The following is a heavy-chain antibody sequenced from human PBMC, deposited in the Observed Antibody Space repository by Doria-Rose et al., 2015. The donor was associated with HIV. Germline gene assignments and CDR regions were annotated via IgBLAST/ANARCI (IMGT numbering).Heavy chain of an antibody. V-gene: IGHV4-59*01. CDR2: IFYTESA. J-gene: IGHJ4*02. Sequence: QVQLQQWGPGLVKPSETLSLTCSVSGGSISHYYWSWIRQPPGKGLEYIGDIFYTESAIYSPSLKSRVSISIDTSKNKFSLRLSSVTAADTAVYYCARVLSGTYDYWGQGTLVTVSS. D-gene: IGHD1-26*01. CDR1: GGSISHYY. CDR3: ARVLSGTYDY.